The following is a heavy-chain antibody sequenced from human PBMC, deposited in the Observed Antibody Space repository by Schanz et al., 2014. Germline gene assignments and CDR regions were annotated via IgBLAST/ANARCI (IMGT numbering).Heavy chain of an antibody. CDR3: AKTPREYCNYDNCPNWFDS. CDR1: GFTFSTHA. Sequence: EVQLVESGGGVVQPGRSLRLSCAASGFTFSTHAMHWVRQAPGKGLEWVSAISGGGGTTYYADSVKGRFTISRDNSKNTLYLQMNSLRAEDTAVYYCAKTPREYCNYDNCPNWFDSWGQGTLVTVSS. CDR2: ISGGGGTT. J-gene: IGHJ5*01. V-gene: IGHV3-23*04. D-gene: IGHD2-15*01.